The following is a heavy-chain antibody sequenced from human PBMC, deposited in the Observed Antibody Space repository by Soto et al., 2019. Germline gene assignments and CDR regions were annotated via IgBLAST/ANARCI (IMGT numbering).Heavy chain of an antibody. V-gene: IGHV3-23*01. CDR1: GFTFRRYG. D-gene: IGHD2-21*02. J-gene: IGHJ4*02. CDR2: ISDSGTTT. Sequence: TGWRLRLSCEVSGFTFRRYGMSWFRQAPGKGLEWVSAISDSGTTTYYADSVTGRFTNSRDNSKNTLALQMNSLRAEDSALYYCAKNGGDRHFDFWGQGTQVTVSS. CDR3: AKNGGDRHFDF.